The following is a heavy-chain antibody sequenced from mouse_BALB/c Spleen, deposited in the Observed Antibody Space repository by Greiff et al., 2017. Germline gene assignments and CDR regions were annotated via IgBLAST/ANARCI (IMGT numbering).Heavy chain of an antibody. D-gene: IGHD2-4*01. J-gene: IGHJ2*01. CDR3: ARGKNYDEYYFDY. CDR2: ISSGSSTI. V-gene: IGHV5-17*02. Sequence: EVMLVESGGGLVQPGGSRKLSCAASGFTFSSFGMHWVRQAPEKGLEWVAYISSGSSTIYYADTVKGRFTISRDNPKNTLFLQMTSLRSEDTAMYYCARGKNYDEYYFDYWGQGTTLTVSS. CDR1: GFTFSSFG.